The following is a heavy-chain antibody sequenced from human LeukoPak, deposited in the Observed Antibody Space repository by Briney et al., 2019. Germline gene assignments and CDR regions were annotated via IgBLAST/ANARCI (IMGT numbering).Heavy chain of an antibody. V-gene: IGHV4-30-4*01. CDR2: IYYSGST. Sequence: SETLSLTCTVSGGSISSGDYYWSWLRQPPGKGLEWIGYIYYSGSTYYNPSLKSRVTISVDTSKNQFSLKLSSVTAADTAVYYCSRYDSSGYYPLFDYWGQGTLVTVSS. CDR1: GGSISSGDYY. CDR3: SRYDSSGYYPLFDY. J-gene: IGHJ4*02. D-gene: IGHD3-22*01.